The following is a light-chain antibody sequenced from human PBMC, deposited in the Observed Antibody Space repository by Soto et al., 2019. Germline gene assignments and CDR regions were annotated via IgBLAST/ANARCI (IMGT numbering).Light chain of an antibody. J-gene: IGLJ2*01. CDR2: DVS. Sequence: QSALTQPASVSGSPGQSITISCTGTSSDVGGYNYVSWYQQHPGKAPKLMIYDVSNRPSGFSNRFSGSKSGNTASLTISGLQAEYEADYYCSSYTSISTLDVVFGGGTQLTVL. CDR3: SSYTSISTLDVV. V-gene: IGLV2-14*01. CDR1: SSDVGGYNY.